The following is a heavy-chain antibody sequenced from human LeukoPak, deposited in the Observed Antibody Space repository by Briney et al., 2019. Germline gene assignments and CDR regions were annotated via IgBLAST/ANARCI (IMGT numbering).Heavy chain of an antibody. CDR3: ARGPPGGQFDP. V-gene: IGHV4-59*02. J-gene: IGHJ5*02. D-gene: IGHD3-10*01. CDR1: GGSVTTYY. Sequence: SETLSLTCTVSGGSVTTYYWSWLRQPPGKGLEWIGYIYDSGNYNPSLNSRVSISVDASKNQFPLKLTSVTAADTAVYYCARGPPGGQFDPWGQGTLVTVSS. CDR2: IYDSG.